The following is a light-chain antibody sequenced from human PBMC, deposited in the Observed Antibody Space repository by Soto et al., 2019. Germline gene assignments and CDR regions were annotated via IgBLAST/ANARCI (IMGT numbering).Light chain of an antibody. CDR2: AAS. CDR1: QGISSW. Sequence: DIQMTQSPSSVSASVGDRVTITCRASQGISSWLAWYQQKPGKAPKLLIYAASSLQSGVPSRFSGSGLGTNSPPTISPRQHKYFAIYYCKKVNSSPLTLGGGPRVEIK. V-gene: IGKV1-12*01. J-gene: IGKJ4*01. CDR3: KKVNSSPLT.